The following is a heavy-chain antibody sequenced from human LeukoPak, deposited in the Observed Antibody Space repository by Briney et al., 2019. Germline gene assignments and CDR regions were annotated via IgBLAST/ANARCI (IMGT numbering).Heavy chain of an antibody. CDR2: ISGSGSST. Sequence: GGSLRLSCAASGFTFSSYAMSWVRQAPGKGLEWVSAISGSGSSTYYADSVKGRFTISRDNSKNTLYLQMNSLRAEDTAVYYCAKGGPPQGITIFGVVPKADAFDIWGQGTMVTVSS. CDR1: GFTFSSYA. V-gene: IGHV3-23*01. D-gene: IGHD3-3*01. J-gene: IGHJ3*02. CDR3: AKGGPPQGITIFGVVPKADAFDI.